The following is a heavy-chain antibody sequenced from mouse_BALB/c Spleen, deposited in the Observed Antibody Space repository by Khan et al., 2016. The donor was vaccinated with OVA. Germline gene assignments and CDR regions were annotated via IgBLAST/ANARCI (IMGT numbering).Heavy chain of an antibody. CDR3: ERIKKIGATYFDY. CDR2: TNPTNGRT. J-gene: IGHJ2*01. D-gene: IGHD1-1*01. Sequence: VQLKESGAELVKAGASVKMSCKASGYTFTSYWMHWVKQRLGQGLEWFAETNPTNGRTYYNEKFKSKATLTVDKSSSTAYMLLSGPTFEDSAVFYCERIKKIGATYFDYWGQGTPLTVSS. V-gene: IGHV1S81*02. CDR1: GYTFTSYW.